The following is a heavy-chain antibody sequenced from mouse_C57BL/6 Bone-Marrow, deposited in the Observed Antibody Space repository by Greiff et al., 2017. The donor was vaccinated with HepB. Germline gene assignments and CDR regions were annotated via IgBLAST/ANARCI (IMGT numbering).Heavy chain of an antibody. CDR3: ARQGITTVAEGYFDV. V-gene: IGHV5-12*01. Sequence: EVKLMESGGGLVQPGGSLKLSCAASGFTFSDYYMYWVRQTPEKRLEWVAYISNGGGSTYYPDTVKGRFTISRDNAKNTLYLQMSRLKSEDTAMYYCARQGITTVAEGYFDVWGTGTTVTVSS. CDR1: GFTFSDYY. D-gene: IGHD1-1*01. J-gene: IGHJ1*03. CDR2: ISNGGGST.